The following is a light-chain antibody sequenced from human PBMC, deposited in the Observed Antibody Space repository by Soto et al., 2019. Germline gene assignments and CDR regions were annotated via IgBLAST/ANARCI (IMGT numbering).Light chain of an antibody. Sequence: QPVLTQSPSASASLGASVKLTCTLSSGHSNYAIAWHQQQPEKGPQYLMKVDTEGSHNKGDGIPDRFSGSSSGAERYLIISSLQSEDEADYYCQTWGAGIQVFGGGTKLTVL. CDR1: SGHSNYA. V-gene: IGLV4-69*01. J-gene: IGLJ3*02. CDR2: VDTEGSH. CDR3: QTWGAGIQV.